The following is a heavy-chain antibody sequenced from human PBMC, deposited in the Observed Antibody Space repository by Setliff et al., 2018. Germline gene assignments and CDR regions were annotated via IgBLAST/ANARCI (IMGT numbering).Heavy chain of an antibody. D-gene: IGHD2-15*01. Sequence: SETLSLTCTVSGGSISGASVSSHYWDWIRQPPGKGLEWIGFISYSGITTYNVSLKSRVSISLDTSKNQFSLELSSMTAADTAMYYCARENGYCSGGACYFMFDYWGQGTLVTVSS. CDR1: GGSISGASVSSHY. CDR2: ISYSGIT. V-gene: IGHV4-59*11. CDR3: ARENGYCSGGACYFMFDY. J-gene: IGHJ4*02.